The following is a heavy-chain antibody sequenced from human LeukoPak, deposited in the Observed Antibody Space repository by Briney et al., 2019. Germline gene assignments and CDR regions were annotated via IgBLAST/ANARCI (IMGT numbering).Heavy chain of an antibody. V-gene: IGHV1-2*06. J-gene: IGHJ4*02. Sequence: ASVKVSCKASGYTFTGYYMHWVRQAPGQGLEWMGRINPNSGGTNYAQKFQGRVTMTRDTSISTAYMELNGLRSDDTAVYYCARERGDYEEYYFDYWGQGTLVTVSS. CDR1: GYTFTGYY. CDR3: ARERGDYEEYYFDY. CDR2: INPNSGGT. D-gene: IGHD4-17*01.